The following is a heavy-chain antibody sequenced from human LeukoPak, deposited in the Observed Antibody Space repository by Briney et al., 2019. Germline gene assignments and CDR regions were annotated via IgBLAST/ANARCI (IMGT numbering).Heavy chain of an antibody. V-gene: IGHV3-23*01. CDR3: AKGVPGPFIVVVVAASFDY. J-gene: IGHJ4*02. CDR2: ISGTGGST. D-gene: IGHD2-15*01. CDR1: GFTFSSYA. Sequence: GGSLRLSCAASGFTFSSYAMSWVRQAPGKGLEWVSTISGTGGSTYYADSVKGRFTISRDNSKNTLYLQMNSLRAEDTAVYYCAKGVPGPFIVVVVAASFDYWGQGTLVTVSS.